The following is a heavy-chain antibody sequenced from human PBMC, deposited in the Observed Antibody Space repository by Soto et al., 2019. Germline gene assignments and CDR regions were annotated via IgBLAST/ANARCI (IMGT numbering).Heavy chain of an antibody. D-gene: IGHD6-13*01. CDR2: INPNSGGT. CDR1: GYTFTSYY. Sequence: ASVKVSCKASGYTFTSYYMHWVRQAPGQGLEWMGWINPNSGGTNYAQKFQGWVTMTRDTSISTAYMELSRLRSDDTAVYYCARTRRAAAADFDYWGQGTLVTVSS. CDR3: ARTRRAAAADFDY. J-gene: IGHJ4*02. V-gene: IGHV1-2*04.